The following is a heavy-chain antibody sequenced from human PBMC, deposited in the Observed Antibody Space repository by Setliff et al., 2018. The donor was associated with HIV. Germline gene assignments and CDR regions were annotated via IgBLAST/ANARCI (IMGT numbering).Heavy chain of an antibody. D-gene: IGHD1-26*01. V-gene: IGHV4-39*07. Sequence: TCTVSGGSISSSSYYWGWIRQPPGKGLDWIGSIYYSGSTYYNPSLKSRVTISVDTTTNQVSLQVNSVTAVDTAVYYCARVPHRVVGTTTLLYHFDYWGLGTLVTVSS. CDR2: IYYSGST. J-gene: IGHJ4*02. CDR1: GGSISSSSYY. CDR3: ARVPHRVVGTTTLLYHFDY.